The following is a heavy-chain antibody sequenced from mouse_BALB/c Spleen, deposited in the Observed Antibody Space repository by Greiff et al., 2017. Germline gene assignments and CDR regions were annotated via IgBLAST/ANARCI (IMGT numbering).Heavy chain of an antibody. CDR1: GFTFSSYT. CDR2: ISNGGGST. J-gene: IGHJ4*01. V-gene: IGHV5-12-2*01. Sequence: VQLVESGGGLVQPGGSLKLSCAASGFTFSSYTMSWVRQTPEKRLEWVAYISNGGGSTYYPDTVKGRFTISRDNAKNTLYLQMSSLKSEDTAMYYCARREALYYYAMDYWGQGTSVTVSS. D-gene: IGHD6-5*01. CDR3: ARREALYYYAMDY.